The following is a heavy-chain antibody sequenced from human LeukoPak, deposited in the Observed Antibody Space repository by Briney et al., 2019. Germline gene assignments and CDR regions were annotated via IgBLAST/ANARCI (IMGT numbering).Heavy chain of an antibody. Sequence: ASVKVSCKASGYTFTSYGISWVRQAPGQGLEWMGWTSAYNGNTNYAQKLQGRVTMTTNTSTSTAYMELRSLRSDDTAVYYCARRSNYDFWSGYYTNYYYYMDVWGKGTTVTVSS. V-gene: IGHV1-18*01. D-gene: IGHD3-3*01. CDR1: GYTFTSYG. J-gene: IGHJ6*03. CDR3: ARRSNYDFWSGYYTNYYYYMDV. CDR2: TSAYNGNT.